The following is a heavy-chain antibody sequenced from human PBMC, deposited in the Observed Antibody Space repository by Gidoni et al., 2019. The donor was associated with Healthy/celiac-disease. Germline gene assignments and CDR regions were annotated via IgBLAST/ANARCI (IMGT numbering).Heavy chain of an antibody. D-gene: IGHD2-15*01. CDR2: ISGSGGSK. V-gene: IGHV3-23*01. J-gene: IGHJ4*02. CDR1: GFTFSSHA. Sequence: EVQLLESGGGLVQPGGSLSLSCAASGFTFSSHAMSWVRQAPGKGLEWVSAISGSGGSKYYADSVKGRFTISRDNSKNTLYLQMNSLRAEDTAVYYCAKDPMYCSGGSCQADYWGQGTLVTVSS. CDR3: AKDPMYCSGGSCQADY.